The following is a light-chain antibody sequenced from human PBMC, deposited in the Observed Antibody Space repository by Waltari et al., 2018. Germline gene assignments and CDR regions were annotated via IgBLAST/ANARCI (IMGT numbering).Light chain of an antibody. J-gene: IGLJ2*01. Sequence: QSVLTQPPSVSGAPGQRVTISCTGTRPNIGPRSGVHWYQQLPGTAPRLLIYGNNNRPSGVPDRFSGSKSGTSASLAITGLQAEDEADYYCQSYDGSHVVFGGGTKLTVL. CDR3: QSYDGSHVV. CDR1: RPNIGPRSG. CDR2: GNN. V-gene: IGLV1-40*01.